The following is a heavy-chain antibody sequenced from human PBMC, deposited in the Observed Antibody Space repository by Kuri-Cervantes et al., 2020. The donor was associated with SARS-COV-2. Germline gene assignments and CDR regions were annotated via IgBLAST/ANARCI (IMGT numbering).Heavy chain of an antibody. V-gene: IGHV3-7*05. Sequence: GESLKISCAASGFTFSSYWMSWVRQAPGKGLEWVANIKQDGSEKYYVDSVKGRFTISRDNAKNSLYLQMNGLRAEDTAVYYCARAIALWFGNDYWGQGTLVTGSS. CDR2: IKQDGSEK. CDR3: ARAIALWFGNDY. CDR1: GFTFSSYW. J-gene: IGHJ4*02. D-gene: IGHD3-10*01.